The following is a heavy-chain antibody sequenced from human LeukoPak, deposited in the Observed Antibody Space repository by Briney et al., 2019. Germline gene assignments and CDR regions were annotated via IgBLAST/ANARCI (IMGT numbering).Heavy chain of an antibody. Sequence: GGSLRLSCAASGFTLSSYAMSWVRQAPGKGLEWVSAISGSGGSTYYADSVKGRFTISRDNSKNTLYLQMNSLRAEDTAVYYCAKGKGSYYTTPIDYWGQGTLVTVSS. CDR2: ISGSGGST. V-gene: IGHV3-23*01. J-gene: IGHJ4*02. CDR3: AKGKGSYYTTPIDY. CDR1: GFTLSSYA. D-gene: IGHD3-10*01.